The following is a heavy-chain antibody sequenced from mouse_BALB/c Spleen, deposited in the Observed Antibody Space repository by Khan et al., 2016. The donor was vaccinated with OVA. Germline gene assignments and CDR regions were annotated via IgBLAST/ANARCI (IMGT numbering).Heavy chain of an antibody. D-gene: IGHD1-1*01. V-gene: IGHV3-6*02. CDR2: ISYDGNN. CDR1: GYLITSGCY. Sequence: EVQLQESGPGLVKPSQSLSLTCSVTGYLITSGCYWNWIRQFPGNKLEWMGHISYDGNNNYNTSLKNRISITRDTSKNQFFLRLNSVTTEDTATYYCARDEGFYYGDYFDYRGQGTTLTVSS. J-gene: IGHJ2*01. CDR3: ARDEGFYYGDYFDY.